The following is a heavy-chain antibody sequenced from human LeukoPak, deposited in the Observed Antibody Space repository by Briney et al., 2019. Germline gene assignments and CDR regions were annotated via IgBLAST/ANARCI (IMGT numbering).Heavy chain of an antibody. CDR3: ARHGDYDGFDY. Sequence: SETLSLTCAVYGGSFSGYYWSWIRQPPGKGLEWIGEINHSGSTNYNPSLKSRVTISVDTSKNQFSLKLSSVTAADTAVYYCARHGDYDGFDYWGQGTLVTVSS. J-gene: IGHJ4*02. D-gene: IGHD3-22*01. V-gene: IGHV4-34*01. CDR1: GGSFSGYY. CDR2: INHSGST.